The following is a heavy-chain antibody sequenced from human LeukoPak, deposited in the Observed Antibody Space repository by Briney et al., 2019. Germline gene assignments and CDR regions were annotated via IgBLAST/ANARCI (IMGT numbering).Heavy chain of an antibody. V-gene: IGHV3-23*01. Sequence: GRSLRLSCAASGFTFTTYWMHWVRQAPGKGLEWVSTISGGGGSTYYADSVKGRFTISRDNSKNTLYLQVSSLRAEDTAVYYCAKGGKWDVTPFDYWGQGTLVTVSS. D-gene: IGHD1-26*01. CDR2: ISGGGGST. CDR3: AKGGKWDVTPFDY. J-gene: IGHJ4*02. CDR1: GFTFTTYW.